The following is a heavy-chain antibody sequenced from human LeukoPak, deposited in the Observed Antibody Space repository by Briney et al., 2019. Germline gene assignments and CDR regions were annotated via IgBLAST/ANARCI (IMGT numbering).Heavy chain of an antibody. J-gene: IGHJ3*02. CDR3: ARRRELRVKSVAFDI. CDR2: IYYSGST. V-gene: IGHV4-59*08. Sequence: PSETLSLTCAVYGGSFSSYYWSWIRQPPGKGLEWIGYIYYSGSTNYNPSLKSRVTISVDTSKNQFSLKLSSVTAADTAVYYCARRRELRVKSVAFDIWGQGTMVTVSS. CDR1: GGSFSSYY. D-gene: IGHD1-26*01.